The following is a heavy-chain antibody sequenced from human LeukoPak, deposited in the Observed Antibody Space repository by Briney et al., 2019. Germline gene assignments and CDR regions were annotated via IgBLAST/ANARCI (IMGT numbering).Heavy chain of an antibody. CDR1: GFTVSSCC. Sequence: GGSLRLSRAASGFTVSSCCVTWVRQAPGMGLEWVSVLCDGGSTYYADSVKGRFTISTDNSKNTLYLQMNSLRVEDTAVYYCARKVGYGYALDYWGQGTLVTVSS. CDR3: ARKVGYGYALDY. D-gene: IGHD2-2*01. CDR2: LCDGGST. J-gene: IGHJ4*02. V-gene: IGHV3-53*01.